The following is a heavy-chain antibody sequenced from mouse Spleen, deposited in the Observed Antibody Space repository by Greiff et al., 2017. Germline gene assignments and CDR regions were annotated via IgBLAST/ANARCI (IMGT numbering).Heavy chain of an antibody. Sequence: EVHLVESGPVLVKPGASVKMSCKASGYTFTDYYMNWVKQSHGKSLEWIGVINPYNGGTSYNQKFKGKATLTVDKSSSTAYMELNSLTSEDSAVYYCATDYGSSYPFDYWGQGTTLTVSS. V-gene: IGHV1-19*01. J-gene: IGHJ2*01. CDR3: ATDYGSSYPFDY. D-gene: IGHD1-1*01. CDR2: INPYNGGT. CDR1: GYTFTDYY.